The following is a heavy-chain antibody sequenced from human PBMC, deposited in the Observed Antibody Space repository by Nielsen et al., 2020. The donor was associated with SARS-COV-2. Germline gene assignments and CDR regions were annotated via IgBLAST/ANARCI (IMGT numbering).Heavy chain of an antibody. J-gene: IGHJ3*02. Sequence: ASGKVSCKASGYTFTSYAMNWVRQAPGQGLEWMGWINTNTGNPTYAQGFTGRFVFSLDTSVSTAYLQISSLKAEDTAVYYCARGWIVVVPAASARGDAFDIWGQGTMVTVSS. CDR1: GYTFTSYA. CDR2: INTNTGNP. D-gene: IGHD2-2*01. V-gene: IGHV7-4-1*02. CDR3: ARGWIVVVPAASARGDAFDI.